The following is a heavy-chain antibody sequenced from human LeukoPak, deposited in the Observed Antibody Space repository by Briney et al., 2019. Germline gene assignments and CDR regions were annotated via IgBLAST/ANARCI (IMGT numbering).Heavy chain of an antibody. J-gene: IGHJ4*02. CDR2: IYHSGST. V-gene: IGHV4-38-2*01. CDR3: ARGGSTMLVVVPSPFDY. CDR1: GYSISSGYY. D-gene: IGHD3-22*01. Sequence: PSETLSLTCAVSGYSISSGYYWGWIRQPPGKGLEWIGSIYHSGSTYYNPSLKSRVTISVDTSKNQFSLKLSSVTAADTAVYYCARGGSTMLVVVPSPFDYWGQGTLVTVSS.